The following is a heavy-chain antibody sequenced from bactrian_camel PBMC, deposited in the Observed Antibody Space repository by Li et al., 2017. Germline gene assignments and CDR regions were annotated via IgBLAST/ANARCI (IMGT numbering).Heavy chain of an antibody. CDR1: ESAIRGGC. J-gene: IGHJ4*01. CDR2: RYIDEITI. D-gene: IGHD4*01. Sequence: HVQLVESGGASVQAGGSLRLSCLASESAIRGGCMAWFRQTPGKQREGVASRYIDEITIAYARSVKGRFTLSQDVAKNTLYLQMNTLKPEDSGMYYCAAELRPDYVLQVRNILRPNGYNRWGRGTQVTVS. V-gene: IGHV3S6*01. CDR3: AAELRPDYVLQVRNILRPNGYNR.